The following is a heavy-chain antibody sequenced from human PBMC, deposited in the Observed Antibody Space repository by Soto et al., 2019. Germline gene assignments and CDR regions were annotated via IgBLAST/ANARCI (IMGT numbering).Heavy chain of an antibody. CDR3: AKDFDSYSSGKFGTTGYYYFDY. D-gene: IGHD6-19*01. Sequence: GGSLRLSCAASVFTFSSHAMSWVRQAPGKGLEWVSTISSGGDNTYSADSVKGRFTISRDNSKNTLYLQMNSLRAEDTAVYYCAKDFDSYSSGKFGTTGYYYFDYWGQGALVTVSS. CDR1: VFTFSSHA. J-gene: IGHJ4*02. CDR2: ISSGGDNT. V-gene: IGHV3-23*01.